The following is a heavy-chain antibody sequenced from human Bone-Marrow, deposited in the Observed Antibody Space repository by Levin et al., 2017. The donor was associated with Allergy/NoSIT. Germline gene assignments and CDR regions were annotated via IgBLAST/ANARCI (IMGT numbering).Heavy chain of an antibody. CDR3: CNVDRPRPIPEP. V-gene: IGHV3-15*05. CDR2: IKSKSDGGTV. Sequence: GGSLRLSCTASDFSVTNAWMSWVRQTPGKGLEWIGRIKSKSDGGTVDYAAPVTGRFTISRDDSQNTLYLQMNSLKAEDTGIYYCCNVDRPRPIPEPWGQGTLVTVSS. J-gene: IGHJ5*02. CDR1: DFSVTNAW. D-gene: IGHD2/OR15-2a*01.